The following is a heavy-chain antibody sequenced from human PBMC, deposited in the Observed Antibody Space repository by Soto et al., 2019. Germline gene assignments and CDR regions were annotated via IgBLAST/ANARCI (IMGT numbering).Heavy chain of an antibody. D-gene: IGHD1-26*01. CDR3: ARETSTISNCFDS. V-gene: IGHV1-18*01. Sequence: ASVKVSCKASGYTFTSYGISWVRQAPGQGLEWMGWISAYNGNTHYADSVKGRFTISRDNAKNSLYLQMKSLRAEDAAVYYCARETSTISNCFDSWGQGTPVNVS. J-gene: IGHJ5*01. CDR2: ISAYNGNT. CDR1: GYTFTSYG.